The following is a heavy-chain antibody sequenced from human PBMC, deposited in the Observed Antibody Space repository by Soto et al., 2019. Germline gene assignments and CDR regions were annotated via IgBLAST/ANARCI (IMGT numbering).Heavy chain of an antibody. CDR3: ARDKVNYYGSGSYQVYYYYGMDV. CDR1: GFTFSSYW. CDR2: INSDGSST. D-gene: IGHD3-10*01. V-gene: IGHV3-74*01. Sequence: GGSLRLSCAASGFTFSSYWMHWVRQAPGKGLVWVSRINSDGSSTSYADSVKGRFTISRDNAKNTLYLQMNSLRAEDTAVYYCARDKVNYYGSGSYQVYYYYGMDVWGQGTTVTVSS. J-gene: IGHJ6*02.